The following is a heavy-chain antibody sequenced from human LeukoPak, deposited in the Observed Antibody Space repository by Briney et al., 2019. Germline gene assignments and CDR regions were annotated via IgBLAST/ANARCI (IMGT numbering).Heavy chain of an antibody. J-gene: IGHJ4*02. D-gene: IGHD5-12*01. CDR1: GYTFISYG. CDR3: RVARLRVGFDY. CDR2: ISAYNGNT. Sequence: GASVKVSCKASGYTFISYGISWVRQAPGQGLEWMGWISAYNGNTNCAQKLQGRVTMTTDTSTSTAYMELRSLRSDDTAVYYCRVARLRVGFDYWGQGTLVTVSS. V-gene: IGHV1-18*01.